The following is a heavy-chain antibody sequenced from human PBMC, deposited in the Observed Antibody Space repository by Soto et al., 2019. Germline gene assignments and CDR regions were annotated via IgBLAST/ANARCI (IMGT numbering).Heavy chain of an antibody. CDR2: INAGNGNT. CDR1: GYTFTSYA. J-gene: IGHJ5*02. D-gene: IGHD1-26*01. V-gene: IGHV1-3*01. Sequence: ASVKVSCKASGYTFTSYAMHWVRQAPGQRLEWMGWINAGNGNTKYSQKSQGRVTITRDTSASTAYMELSSLRSEDTAVYYCARVRGGGYGPKWFDPWGQGTLVTVSS. CDR3: ARVRGGGYGPKWFDP.